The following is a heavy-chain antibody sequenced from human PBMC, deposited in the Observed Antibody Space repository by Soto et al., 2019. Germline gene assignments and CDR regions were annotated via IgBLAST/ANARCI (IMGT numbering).Heavy chain of an antibody. J-gene: IGHJ6*02. Sequence: GESLKISCKGSGYSFTSYWIGWVRQMPGKGLEWMGIIYPGDSDTRYSPSFQGQVTISADKSISTAYLQWGSLKASDTAMYYCARALAAAGTLHYYYGMDVWGQGTTVTVSS. V-gene: IGHV5-51*01. D-gene: IGHD6-13*01. CDR1: GYSFTSYW. CDR2: IYPGDSDT. CDR3: ARALAAAGTLHYYYGMDV.